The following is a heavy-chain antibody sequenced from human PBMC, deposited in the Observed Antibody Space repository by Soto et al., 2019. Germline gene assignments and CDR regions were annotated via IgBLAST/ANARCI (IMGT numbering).Heavy chain of an antibody. J-gene: IGHJ3*02. CDR2: IKQDGTDK. Sequence: PGGSLRLSCAASGVMFDNYWMSWVRQAPGKGLEWVANIKQDGTDKFYVDSAKGRFTISRDNAKNSLYLQMNSLRAEDTAVYYCARDDFYDSSVNDAFDIWGQGAMVTVSS. V-gene: IGHV3-7*05. CDR3: ARDDFYDSSVNDAFDI. D-gene: IGHD3-22*01. CDR1: GVMFDNYW.